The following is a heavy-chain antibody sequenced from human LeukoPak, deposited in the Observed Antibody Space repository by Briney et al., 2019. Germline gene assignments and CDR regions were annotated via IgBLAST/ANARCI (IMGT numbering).Heavy chain of an antibody. Sequence: GGSLRLSCGASGFTFSRYAMSWVRQAPGKGLEWVSTISGSGDYTYYADSVKGRFTISRDNSKNTLYLQMNSLRAEDTAIYYCAKVTYGSGTYGAFDSWGQGTLVTVSS. V-gene: IGHV3-23*01. J-gene: IGHJ4*02. D-gene: IGHD3-10*01. CDR3: AKVTYGSGTYGAFDS. CDR2: ISGSGDYT. CDR1: GFTFSRYA.